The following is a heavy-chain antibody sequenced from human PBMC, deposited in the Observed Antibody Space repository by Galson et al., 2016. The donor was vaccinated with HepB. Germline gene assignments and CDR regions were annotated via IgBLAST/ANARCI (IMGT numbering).Heavy chain of an antibody. CDR3: AKDMTAWAAGVFDF. J-gene: IGHJ4*02. CDR1: GFTFDNYP. D-gene: IGHD3-10*01. CDR2: ISWDGAHT. Sequence: SLRLSCAASGFTFDNYPMHWVRRLPGKGLGWVSLISWDGAHTYYSDSVKGRFTISRDNSKNSLYLEMKSLRMEDTALYFCAKDMTAWAAGVFDFWGPVTLVTVSS. V-gene: IGHV3-43*01.